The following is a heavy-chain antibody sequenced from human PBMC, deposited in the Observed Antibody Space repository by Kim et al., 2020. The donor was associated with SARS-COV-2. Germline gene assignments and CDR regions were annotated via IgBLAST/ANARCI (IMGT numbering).Heavy chain of an antibody. V-gene: IGHV1-18*04. J-gene: IGHJ6*02. Sequence: ASVKVSCKASGYTFTSYGISWVRQAPGQGLEWMGWISAYNGNTNYAQKLQGRVTMTTDTSTSTAYMELRSLRSDDTAVYYCARGLRRMDEYYYYYYGMDVWGQGTTVTVSS. CDR1: GYTFTSYG. CDR2: ISAYNGNT. D-gene: IGHD2-8*01. CDR3: ARGLRRMDEYYYYYYGMDV.